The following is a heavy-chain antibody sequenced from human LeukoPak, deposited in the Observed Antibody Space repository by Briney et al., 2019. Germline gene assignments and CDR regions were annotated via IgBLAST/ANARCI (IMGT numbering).Heavy chain of an antibody. CDR2: ISSSSSYI. J-gene: IGHJ4*02. Sequence: GGSLRLSCAASGFTFSSYSMNWVRQAPGKGLEWVSSISSSSSYIYYADSVKGRFTISRDNAKNSLDLQMNSLRAEDTAVYYCAKGGKWDVTPFDYWGQGTLVTVSS. CDR3: AKGGKWDVTPFDY. V-gene: IGHV3-21*01. D-gene: IGHD1-26*01. CDR1: GFTFSSYS.